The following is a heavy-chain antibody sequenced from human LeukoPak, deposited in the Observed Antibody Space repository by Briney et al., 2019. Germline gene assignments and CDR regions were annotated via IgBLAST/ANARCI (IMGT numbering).Heavy chain of an antibody. Sequence: GESLKISCQGIGYSFTSYWIGWVRQMPGKGMEWMGVIYPGDSRIRYNPSFQGQVTISVDKSISTAYLQWVSLRASDSAMYYCACRDLTSTWSFPWGQGTLVTVSS. CDR2: IYPGDSRI. V-gene: IGHV5-51*01. J-gene: IGHJ5*02. D-gene: IGHD6-13*01. CDR3: ACRDLTSTWSFP. CDR1: GYSFTSYW.